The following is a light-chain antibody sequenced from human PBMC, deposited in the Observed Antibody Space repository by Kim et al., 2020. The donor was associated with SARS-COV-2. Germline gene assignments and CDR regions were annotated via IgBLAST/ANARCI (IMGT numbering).Light chain of an antibody. CDR2: TNN. CDR3: AAWDDSRKSWV. J-gene: IGLJ3*02. CDR1: RSNIGSNI. Sequence: QSVLTQLPSASGTPGQSVTISCSGSRSNIGSNIVNWYQQLPGTAPKLLIYTNNQRPSGVPDRFSGSKSGTSASLVISGLQSEDESDYYCAAWDDSRKSWVFGGGTQLTVL. V-gene: IGLV1-44*01.